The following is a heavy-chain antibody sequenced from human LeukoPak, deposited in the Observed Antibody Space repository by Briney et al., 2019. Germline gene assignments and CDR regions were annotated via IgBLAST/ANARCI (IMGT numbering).Heavy chain of an antibody. CDR3: ARESQAQTYYYDSSGYPTLDY. CDR1: GGSINDYY. CDR2: IYTSGST. D-gene: IGHD3-22*01. J-gene: IGHJ4*02. V-gene: IGHV4-4*07. Sequence: SETLSLTCTVSGGSINDYYWSWIRQPAGKGLEWIGRIYTSGSTNYNPSLKSRVTMSVDTSKNQFSLKLSSVTAADTAVYYCARESQAQTYYYDSSGYPTLDYWGQGTLVTVSS.